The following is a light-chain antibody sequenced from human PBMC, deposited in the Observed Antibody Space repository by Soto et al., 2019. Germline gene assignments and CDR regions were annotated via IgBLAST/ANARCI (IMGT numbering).Light chain of an antibody. J-gene: IGKJ1*01. CDR2: DAS. CDR3: QQSYSTPPT. V-gene: IGKV1-5*01. Sequence: DIQMTQSPSTLSASVGDRVTITCRASQSISSWLAWYQQKPGKAPKLLIYDASSLESGVPSRFSGSGSGTEFTLTISSLQPDDFATYYCQQSYSTPPTFGQGTKVAIK. CDR1: QSISSW.